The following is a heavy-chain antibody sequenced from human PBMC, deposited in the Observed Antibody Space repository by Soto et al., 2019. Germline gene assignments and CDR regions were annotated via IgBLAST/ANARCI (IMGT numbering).Heavy chain of an antibody. D-gene: IGHD6-19*01. CDR3: ARRILAYSNGFNWFDP. Sequence: SETLSLTCTVSGGSISSCSYYWGWIRQPPGKGLEWIGSVFYRGDTYYNPSLKSRATMSVDTPRNQFSRRLSSVTAAVTAVYYCARRILAYSNGFNWFDPWGQGTPVTVSS. J-gene: IGHJ5*02. CDR2: VFYRGDT. V-gene: IGHV4-39*01. CDR1: GGSISSCSYY.